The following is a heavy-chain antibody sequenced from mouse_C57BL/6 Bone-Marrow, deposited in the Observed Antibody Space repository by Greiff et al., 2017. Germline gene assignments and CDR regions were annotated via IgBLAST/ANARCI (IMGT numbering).Heavy chain of an antibody. D-gene: IGHD1-1*01. CDR1: GYAFSSSW. V-gene: IGHV1-82*01. J-gene: IGHJ2*01. Sequence: QVQLKESGPELVKPGASVKISCKASGYAFSSSWMNWVQQRPGKGLEWIGRIYPGDGDSTTNGKFKGKATLTADKSSSPAYMQLSGLTSEDSAVYFCARCEYDSSYDDFDYWGQGTTVTVSS. CDR2: IYPGDGDS. CDR3: ARCEYDSSYDDFDY.